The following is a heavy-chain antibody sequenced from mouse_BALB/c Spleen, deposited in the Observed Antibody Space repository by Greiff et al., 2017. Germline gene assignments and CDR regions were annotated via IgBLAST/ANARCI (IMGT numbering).Heavy chain of an antibody. CDR1: GFTFSSFG. CDR2: ISGGSSTI. Sequence: EVMLVESGGGLVQPGGSRKLSCAASGFTFSSFGMHWVRQAPEKGLEWVAYISGGSSTIYYADTVKGRFTISRDNPTNTLFLQMTSLRSEDTAMYYCAREYYGSSDWYFDVWGAGTTVTVSS. CDR3: AREYYGSSDWYFDV. D-gene: IGHD1-1*01. J-gene: IGHJ1*01. V-gene: IGHV5-17*02.